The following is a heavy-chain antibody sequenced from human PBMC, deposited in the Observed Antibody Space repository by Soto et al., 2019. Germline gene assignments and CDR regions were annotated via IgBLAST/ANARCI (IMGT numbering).Heavy chain of an antibody. J-gene: IGHJ4*02. V-gene: IGHV3-74*01. D-gene: IGHD3-10*01. CDR2: IDPYDTGI. CDR1: GFAFSSEW. Sequence: GGSLRLSCAASGFAFSSEWMHWVRQAPGKGLVWVSRIDPYDTGISYADSVKGRFTISRDNAKNTLYLQMNSLRAEDTAVYYCTSDTFGARDSWGQGTLVTVSS. CDR3: TSDTFGARDS.